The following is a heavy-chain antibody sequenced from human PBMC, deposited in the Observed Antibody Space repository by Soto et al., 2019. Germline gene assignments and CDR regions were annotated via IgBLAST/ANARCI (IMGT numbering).Heavy chain of an antibody. D-gene: IGHD3-3*01. CDR1: GGTFSSYA. CDR3: ASSITIFGVVTDYYYYGMDV. V-gene: IGHV1-69*13. CDR2: IIPIFGTA. J-gene: IGHJ6*02. Sequence: ASVKVSCKASGGTFSSYAISWVRQAPGQGLEWMGGIIPIFGTANYAQKFQGRVTITADESTSTAYMELSSLRSEDTAVYYCASSITIFGVVTDYYYYGMDVWGQGTTVTVSS.